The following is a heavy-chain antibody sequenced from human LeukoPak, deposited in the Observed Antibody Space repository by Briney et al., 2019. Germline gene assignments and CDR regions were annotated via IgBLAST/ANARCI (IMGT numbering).Heavy chain of an antibody. CDR2: IGTAGDT. J-gene: IGHJ6*02. V-gene: IGHV3-13*01. D-gene: IGHD4-17*01. CDR3: ARSPPTAYYYYYGMDV. CDR1: GFTFSSYD. Sequence: GGSLRLSCAAPGFTFSSYDMHWVRQATGKGLEWVSAIGTAGDTYYPGSVKGRFTISRENAKNSLYLQMNSLRAGDTAVYYCARSPPTAYYYYYGMDVWGQGTTVTVSS.